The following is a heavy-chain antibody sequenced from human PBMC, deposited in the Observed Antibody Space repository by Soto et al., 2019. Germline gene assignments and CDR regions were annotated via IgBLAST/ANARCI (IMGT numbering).Heavy chain of an antibody. CDR1: GYTFTSYD. CDR2: MNPNSGNT. V-gene: IGHV1-8*01. D-gene: IGHD6-13*01. Sequence: ASVKVSCKASGYTFTSYDINWVRQATGQGLEWMGWMNPNSGNTGYAQKFQGRVTMTRNTSISTAYMELSSLRAEDTAVYYCARIAAHTDQLLYGMDVWGQGTTVTVSS. CDR3: ARIAAHTDQLLYGMDV. J-gene: IGHJ6*02.